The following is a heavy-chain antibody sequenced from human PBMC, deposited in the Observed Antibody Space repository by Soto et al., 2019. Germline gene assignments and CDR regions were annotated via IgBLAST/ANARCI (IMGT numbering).Heavy chain of an antibody. CDR2: IRSKANNYAT. CDR3: TNPQVYYGMDV. J-gene: IGHJ6*02. CDR1: GFTFSGSA. V-gene: IGHV3-73*01. Sequence: GGSLRLSCAASGFTFSGSAVHWVRQASGKGLEWVGRIRSKANNYATAYAASVQGRFTIFRDDLKNTAYLQMNSLKTEDTAVYCCTNPQVYYGMDVWGQGTTVTVSS.